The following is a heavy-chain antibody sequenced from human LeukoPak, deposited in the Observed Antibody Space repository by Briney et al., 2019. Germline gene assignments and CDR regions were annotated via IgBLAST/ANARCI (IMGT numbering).Heavy chain of an antibody. V-gene: IGHV1-69*01. CDR1: GGTFNSYA. CDR2: IIPIFGTA. J-gene: IGHJ4*02. Sequence: ASVKVSCKASGGTFNSYAISWVRQAPGQGLEWMGGIIPIFGTANYAQKFQGRVTITADESTSTAYMELSSLRSEDTAVYYCATATRYFDWLLPLDYWGQGTLVTVSS. CDR3: ATATRYFDWLLPLDY. D-gene: IGHD3-9*01.